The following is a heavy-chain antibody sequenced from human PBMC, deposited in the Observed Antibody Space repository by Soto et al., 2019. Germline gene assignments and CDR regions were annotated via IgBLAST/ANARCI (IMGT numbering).Heavy chain of an antibody. CDR1: GFTFSDYY. Sequence: QVQLVESGGGLVKPGGSLRLSCAASGFTFSDYYMSWIRQAPGKGLEWVSYISSSSSYTNYADSVKGRFTISRDNAKNSMYLQMNSLRDEDTAVYYCARDRSSSWYIDYWGQGTLVTVSS. D-gene: IGHD6-13*01. CDR2: ISSSSSYT. J-gene: IGHJ4*02. V-gene: IGHV3-11*05. CDR3: ARDRSSSWYIDY.